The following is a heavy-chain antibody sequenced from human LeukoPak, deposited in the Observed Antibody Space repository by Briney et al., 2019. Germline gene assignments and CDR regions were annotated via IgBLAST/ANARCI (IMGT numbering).Heavy chain of an antibody. J-gene: IGHJ5*02. V-gene: IGHV4-59*11. CDR2: IYYSGST. Sequence: NPSETLSLTCTVSGGSISSHYWSWIRQPPGKGLEWIGYIYYSGSTNYNPSLKSRVTISVDTSKNQFSLKLSSVTAADTAVYYCARGGNYDFWSRQNWFDPWGQGTLVTVSS. D-gene: IGHD3-3*01. CDR3: ARGGNYDFWSRQNWFDP. CDR1: GGSISSHY.